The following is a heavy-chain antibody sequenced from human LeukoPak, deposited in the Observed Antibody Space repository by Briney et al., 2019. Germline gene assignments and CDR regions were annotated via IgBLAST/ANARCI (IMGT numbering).Heavy chain of an antibody. CDR3: AREADSGGYRLDY. V-gene: IGHV3-48*03. CDR2: IRGGSRTL. D-gene: IGHD3-22*01. CDR1: GFTFSSYG. J-gene: IGHJ4*02. Sequence: GGSLRLSCAVSGFTFSSYGMQWVRQAPGKGLEWVSYIRGGSRTLYADSVKGRFTISRDNAKNSVYLQMDKLRAEDTAVYYCAREADSGGYRLDYWGQGVLVTVSS.